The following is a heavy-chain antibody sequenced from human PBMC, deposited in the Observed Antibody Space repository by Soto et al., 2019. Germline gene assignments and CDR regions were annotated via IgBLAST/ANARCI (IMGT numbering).Heavy chain of an antibody. J-gene: IGHJ3*02. D-gene: IGHD6-19*01. CDR1: SGSISSSNW. Sequence: QVQLQESGPGLVKPSGTLSLICAVSSGSISSSNWWSWVRQLPGKGLEWIGETDLSGSAAYNPSLKCRVTLSVDKSKNQLSLHLTSVTAADTAVYHCAREMAVASIYNDALDIWGPGTRVTVSS. V-gene: IGHV4-4*02. CDR3: AREMAVASIYNDALDI. CDR2: TDLSGSA.